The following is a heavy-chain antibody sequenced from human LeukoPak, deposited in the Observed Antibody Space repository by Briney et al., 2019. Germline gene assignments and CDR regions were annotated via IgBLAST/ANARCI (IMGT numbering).Heavy chain of an antibody. CDR3: ARVSYDSSGYTWFDP. J-gene: IGHJ5*02. CDR1: GYTFTSYG. Sequence: GASVKVSCKASGYTFTSYGISWVRQAPGQGLEWMGWISAYNGNTNYAQKLQGRVTMTTDTSTSTAYMELSSLRSEDTAVYYCARVSYDSSGYTWFDPWGQGTLVTVSS. D-gene: IGHD3-22*01. CDR2: ISAYNGNT. V-gene: IGHV1-18*01.